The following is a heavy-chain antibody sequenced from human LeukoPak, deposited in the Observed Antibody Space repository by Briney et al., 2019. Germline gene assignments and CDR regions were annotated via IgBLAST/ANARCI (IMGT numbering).Heavy chain of an antibody. V-gene: IGHV1-2*06. CDR2: INPNSGGT. J-gene: IGHJ4*02. CDR1: GYTFTGYY. CDR3: ARGGQRSAAASDY. Sequence: ASVKVSCKASGYTFTGYYMHWVRQAPGQGLEWMGRINPNSGGTNYAQKLQGRVTMTTDTSTSTAYMELRSLRSDDTAVYYCARGGQRSAAASDYWGQGTLVTVSS. D-gene: IGHD6-13*01.